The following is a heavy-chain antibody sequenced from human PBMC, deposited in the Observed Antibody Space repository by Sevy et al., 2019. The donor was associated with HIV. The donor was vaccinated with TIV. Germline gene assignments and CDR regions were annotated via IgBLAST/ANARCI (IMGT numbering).Heavy chain of an antibody. CDR1: GFTFSSYP. V-gene: IGHV3-21*01. D-gene: IGHD6-19*01. CDR2: ISGLSNYI. J-gene: IGHJ3*02. Sequence: GGSLRLSCAASGFTFSSYPMHWVRQAPGKGLEWVSSISGLSNYIYYADSVKGRFSISRDNTKNSVYLQMNSLRGEDTAVFYCVRAVPATDAFDIWGQGTLVTVSS. CDR3: VRAVPATDAFDI.